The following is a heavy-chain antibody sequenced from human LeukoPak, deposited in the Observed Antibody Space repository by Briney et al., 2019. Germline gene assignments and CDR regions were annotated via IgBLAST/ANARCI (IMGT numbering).Heavy chain of an antibody. Sequence: PGGSLRLSCAASGFTFSSYGMHWVRQAPGKGLEWVAVISYDGSNKYYADSVKGRFTISRDNSKNTLYLQMNSLRAEDTAVYYCAKEIVATSFWEGMDVWGKGTTVTVSS. J-gene: IGHJ6*04. V-gene: IGHV3-30*18. CDR1: GFTFSSYG. D-gene: IGHD5-12*01. CDR3: AKEIVATSFWEGMDV. CDR2: ISYDGSNK.